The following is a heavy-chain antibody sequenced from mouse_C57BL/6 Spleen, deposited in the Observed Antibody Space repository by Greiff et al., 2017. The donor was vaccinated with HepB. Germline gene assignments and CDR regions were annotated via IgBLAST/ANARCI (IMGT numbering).Heavy chain of an antibody. J-gene: IGHJ2*01. CDR2: ISGGGGNT. CDR3: ARHRISYLDY. CDR1: GFTFSSYT. Sequence: EVMLVESGGGLVKPGGSLKLSCAASGFTFSSYTMSWVRQTPEKRLEWVATISGGGGNTYYPDSVKGRFTISRDNAKNTLYLHMSSLRSEDTALYYCARHRISYLDYWGQGTTLTVSS. V-gene: IGHV5-9*01.